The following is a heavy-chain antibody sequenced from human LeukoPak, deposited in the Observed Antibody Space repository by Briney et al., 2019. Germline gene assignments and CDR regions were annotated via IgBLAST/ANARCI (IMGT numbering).Heavy chain of an antibody. Sequence: RRESLTISCLGSGYRSTIYSIGWVRQMPGKGLEWMGIIYPVDSATRNSPSFQGQVTISAEKSSSTAYLQWSSLKASDSAMYYWARRWSKGAFDIWGQGTMGTVSS. CDR1: GYRSTIYS. CDR2: IYPVDSAT. CDR3: ARRWSKGAFDI. J-gene: IGHJ3*02. V-gene: IGHV5-51*01. D-gene: IGHD1-26*01.